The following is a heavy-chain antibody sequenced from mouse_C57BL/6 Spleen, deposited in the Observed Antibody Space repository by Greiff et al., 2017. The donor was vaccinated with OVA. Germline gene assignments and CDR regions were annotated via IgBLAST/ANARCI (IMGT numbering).Heavy chain of an antibody. CDR2: IYPGNSDT. Sequence: EVKLQESGTVLARPGASVKLSCKTSGYTFTSYWMHWVKQRPGQGLEWIGAIYPGNSDTSYNQKFKGKATLTAVTSASTAYMELSSLTNEYSAVYYCTRSACYSNSYYYAMDYWGQGTSVTVSS. CDR1: GYTFTSYW. V-gene: IGHV1-5*01. J-gene: IGHJ4*01. D-gene: IGHD2-5*01. CDR3: TRSACYSNSYYYAMDY.